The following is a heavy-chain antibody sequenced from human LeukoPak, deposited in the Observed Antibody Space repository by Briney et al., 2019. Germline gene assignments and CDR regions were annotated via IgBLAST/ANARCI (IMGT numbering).Heavy chain of an antibody. CDR2: IYYSGST. CDR1: GGSISSYY. V-gene: IGHV4-59*01. J-gene: IGHJ4*02. Sequence: PSETLSLTCTVSGGSISSYYWSWIRQPPGKGLEWIGYIYYSGSTNYNPSLKSRVTISVDTSKNQFSLKLSSVTAADTAAYYCARRQYSSSWYFDYWGQGTLVTVSS. CDR3: ARRQYSSSWYFDY. D-gene: IGHD6-13*01.